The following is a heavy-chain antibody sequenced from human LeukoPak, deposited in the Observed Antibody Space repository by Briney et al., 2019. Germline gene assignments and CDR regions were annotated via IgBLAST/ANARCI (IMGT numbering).Heavy chain of an antibody. J-gene: IGHJ3*01. CDR1: GYTFTSYG. V-gene: IGHV1-18*01. CDR3: ARDPGYYDSSGYYREAFDV. CDR2: ISAYNGNT. Sequence: ASXKVSCKASGYTFTSYGISWVRQAPGQGLEWMGWISAYNGNTNYAQKLQGRVTMTTDTSTSTAYMELRSLRSDDTAVYYCARDPGYYDSSGYYREAFDVWGQGTMVTVSS. D-gene: IGHD3-22*01.